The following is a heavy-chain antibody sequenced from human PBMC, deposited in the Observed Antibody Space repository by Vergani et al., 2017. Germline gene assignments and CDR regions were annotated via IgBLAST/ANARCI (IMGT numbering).Heavy chain of an antibody. CDR2: ITFSGDST. CDR1: GFPFSSYA. V-gene: IGHV3-23*01. CDR3: AKETYCSSSTCTDV. Sequence: EVQLLESGGGLVQPGGSLRLSCAAPGFPFSSYAMTWVRRAPGKGLEWVSSITFSGDSTYYADSVKGRFTISRDNSKNTLYLQMNSLRAEDTAVYYCAKETYCSSSTCTDVWGQGTLVTVSS. J-gene: IGHJ4*02. D-gene: IGHD2-2*01.